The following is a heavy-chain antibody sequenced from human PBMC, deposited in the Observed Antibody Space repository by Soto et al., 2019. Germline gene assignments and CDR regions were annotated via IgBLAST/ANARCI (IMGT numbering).Heavy chain of an antibody. CDR2: MDPNSGST. CDR3: ARERKFDFWRKGLDV. D-gene: IGHD3-3*01. CDR1: GYTFTGYY. J-gene: IGHJ6*02. Sequence: ASVKVSCKASGYTFTGYYMHWVRQAPGQGLEWMGWMDPNSGSTGYAQNFQGRITMTRNISRSTAHTELSSLQSEDTAVYYCARERKFDFWRKGLDVWGQGTTVTVSS. V-gene: IGHV1-8*02.